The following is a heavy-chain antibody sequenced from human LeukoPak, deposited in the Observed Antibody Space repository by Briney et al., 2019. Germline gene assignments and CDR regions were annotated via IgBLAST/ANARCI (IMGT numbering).Heavy chain of an antibody. V-gene: IGHV3-23*01. D-gene: IGHD3-16*01. CDR1: GFRFSDFT. Sequence: GGSLRLSCAASGFRFSDFTMTWVRQAPGKGPEWVSAIGGRGGSTYYADSLGGRFTISRDNSKDMVYLQMNSLKVKDTATYYCGKEGGAWGQGTKVTVSS. J-gene: IGHJ5*02. CDR2: IGGRGGST. CDR3: GKEGGA.